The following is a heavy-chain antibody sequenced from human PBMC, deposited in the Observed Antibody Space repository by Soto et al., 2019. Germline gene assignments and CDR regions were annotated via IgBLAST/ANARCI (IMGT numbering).Heavy chain of an antibody. Sequence: EVQLVESGGGLVQPGGSLRLSCAASGFSVSGNHMSWVRQAPGKGLEWVSLIYMSDSTYYADSVKDRFTISRDNSKNTLYLQMNSLRAEDTAVYYCARDPPGNDGAFDYWGQGILVTVSS. V-gene: IGHV3-66*01. D-gene: IGHD1-1*01. J-gene: IGHJ4*02. CDR3: ARDPPGNDGAFDY. CDR2: IYMSDST. CDR1: GFSVSGNH.